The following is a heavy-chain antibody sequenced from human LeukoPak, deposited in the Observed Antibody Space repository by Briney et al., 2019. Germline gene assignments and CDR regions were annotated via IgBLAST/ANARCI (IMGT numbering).Heavy chain of an antibody. Sequence: PGGSLRLSCVASGFTFRSYAINWVRQTPGKGLEGVSGINGGGGNTNYADSVKGRFTVSRDNSKMTVYLHMNSLRVEDTAVYYCAKVRQWLDDALDLWGPGTMVTVSS. CDR2: INGGGGNT. CDR1: GFTFRSYA. CDR3: AKVRQWLDDALDL. D-gene: IGHD6-19*01. V-gene: IGHV3-23*01. J-gene: IGHJ3*01.